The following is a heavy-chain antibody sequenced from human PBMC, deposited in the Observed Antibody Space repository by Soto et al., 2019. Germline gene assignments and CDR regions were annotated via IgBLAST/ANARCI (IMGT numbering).Heavy chain of an antibody. J-gene: IGHJ4*02. V-gene: IGHV3-9*01. CDR3: EKEHSILGSFYFVY. D-gene: IGHD1-26*01. CDR2: ISWNSGSI. CDR1: GFTFDDYA. Sequence: SLRLSCAASGFTFDDYAMHWVRQAPGKGLEWVSGISWNSGSIGYADSVKGRFTISRDNSKNTLYLQMNSLRAEDTAVYYCEKEHSILGSFYFVYWGQETLVTVSS.